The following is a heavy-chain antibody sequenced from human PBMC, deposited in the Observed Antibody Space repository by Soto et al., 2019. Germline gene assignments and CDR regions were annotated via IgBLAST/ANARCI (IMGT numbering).Heavy chain of an antibody. CDR1: GYTFTNYG. Sequence: QVQLVQSGAEVKKPGASVKVSCKASGYTFTNYGFSWVRQAPGQGLEWMGWISGYNGNTKYVEKFQGRVTMTADTSTSTAHMELRSLRSDDTAVYYCAREGPAPYYYYGMDVRGQGTAVTVSS. CDR2: ISGYNGNT. V-gene: IGHV1-18*01. CDR3: AREGPAPYYYYGMDV. J-gene: IGHJ6*02.